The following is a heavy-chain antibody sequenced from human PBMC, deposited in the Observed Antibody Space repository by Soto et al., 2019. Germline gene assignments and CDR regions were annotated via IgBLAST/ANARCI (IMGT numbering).Heavy chain of an antibody. J-gene: IGHJ6*03. CDR3: ARVPVARPWGSAYYYYMDV. V-gene: IGHV3-7*01. D-gene: IGHD2-15*01. CDR1: GFTFSSYW. CDR2: IKQDGSEK. Sequence: GGSLRLSCAASGFTFSSYWMSWVRQAPGKGLEWVANIKQDGSEKYYVDSVKGRFTISRDNAKNSLYLQMNSLRAEDTAVYYCARVPVARPWGSAYYYYMDVWGKGTTVTVSS.